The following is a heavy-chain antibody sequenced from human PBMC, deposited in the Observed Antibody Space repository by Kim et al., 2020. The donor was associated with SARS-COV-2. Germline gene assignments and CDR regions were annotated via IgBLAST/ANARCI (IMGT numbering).Heavy chain of an antibody. J-gene: IGHJ4*03. V-gene: IGHV3-11*04. Sequence: GGSLRLSCAASGFIFSDYYMSWIRQAPGKGLEWVSYITHSVSSIYYADSVKGRFTISRDNAKNSLYLQMNSLRAEDTALYYCASGGVSYCTGGNCYFKKWGQGTLVTVAS. CDR1: GFIFSDYY. CDR3: ASGGVSYCTGGNCYFKK. CDR2: ITHSVSSI. D-gene: IGHD2-8*02.